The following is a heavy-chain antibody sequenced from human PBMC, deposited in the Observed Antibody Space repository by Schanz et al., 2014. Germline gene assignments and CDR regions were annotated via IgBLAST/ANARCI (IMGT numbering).Heavy chain of an antibody. CDR3: GRGFSRSYIDF. CDR1: GGTFSRLT. D-gene: IGHD3-10*01. J-gene: IGHJ4*02. Sequence: QVQLVQSGADVKKPGSSVRVSCKASGGTFSRLTFSWVRQAPGQGLEWMGRVIPILGVTHYAQKFQGRVTITADKSTTTAYMELNSLNSDDTAVYYCGRGFSRSYIDFWGQGTLITVSS. V-gene: IGHV1-69*02. CDR2: VIPILGVT.